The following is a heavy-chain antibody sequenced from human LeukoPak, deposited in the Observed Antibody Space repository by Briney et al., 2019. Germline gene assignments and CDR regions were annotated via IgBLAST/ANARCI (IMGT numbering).Heavy chain of an antibody. CDR1: GYTFTSYA. CDR2: INAGNGNT. Sequence: ASVKVSCKASGYTFTSYAMHWVRQAPGQRLEWMGWINAGNGNTKYSQKFQGRVTITRDTSASTAYMELSSLRSEDTAVYYCARERSSSWYYFDYWGQGTLVTVSS. CDR3: ARERSSSWYYFDY. J-gene: IGHJ4*02. D-gene: IGHD6-13*01. V-gene: IGHV1-3*01.